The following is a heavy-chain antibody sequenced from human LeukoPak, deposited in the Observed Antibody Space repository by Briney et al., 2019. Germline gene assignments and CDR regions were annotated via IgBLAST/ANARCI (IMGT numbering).Heavy chain of an antibody. CDR3: ARFSSGCSTASCYLDY. CDR2: IHSTGNT. J-gene: IGHJ4*02. D-gene: IGHD2-2*01. CDR1: GGSITDHY. V-gene: IGHV4-59*11. Sequence: SETLSLTCTVSGGSITDHYWSWIRQPPGKGLELTGHIHSTGNTFYKPSLKSRITISLDTSRNQFSLRLSSVSAADTAVYYCARFSSGCSTASCYLDYWGQGTLVTVSS.